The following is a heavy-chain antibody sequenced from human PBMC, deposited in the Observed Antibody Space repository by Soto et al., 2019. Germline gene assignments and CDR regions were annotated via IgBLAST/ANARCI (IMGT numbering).Heavy chain of an antibody. CDR2: IYTSGST. CDR3: ARDHGIAVAGSLYYYYGMDV. V-gene: IGHV4-4*07. D-gene: IGHD6-19*01. CDR1: GGSISSYY. J-gene: IGHJ6*02. Sequence: PSETLSLTCTVSGGSISSYYWSWIRQPAGKGLEWIGRIYTSGSTNYNPSLKSRVTMSVDTSKNQFSLKLSSVTAADTAVYYCARDHGIAVAGSLYYYYGMDVWGQATTVTVSS.